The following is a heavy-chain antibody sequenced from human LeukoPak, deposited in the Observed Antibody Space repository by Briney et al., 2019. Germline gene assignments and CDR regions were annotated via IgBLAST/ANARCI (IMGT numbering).Heavy chain of an antibody. CDR1: GYTFTIYD. CDR3: ARALGRTMVRGVMGIDY. D-gene: IGHD3-10*01. J-gene: IGHJ4*02. CDR2: MNPNSGNT. V-gene: IGHV1-8*01. Sequence: ASVKVSCKSAGYTFTIYDINWVRQATGQGLEWMGWMNPNSGNTGYAQKFQGRVTMTRNTSISTDYMELSSLRSEDTAVYYCARALGRTMVRGVMGIDYWGQGTLVTVSS.